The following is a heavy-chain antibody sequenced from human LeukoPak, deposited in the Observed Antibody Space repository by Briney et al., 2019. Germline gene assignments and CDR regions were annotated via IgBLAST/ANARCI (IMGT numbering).Heavy chain of an antibody. CDR1: GGSISGSSSY. Sequence: PSETLSLTCTVSGGSISGSSSYWTWFRQPAGKGLEWIGRIYTGGTTRYHPSLKSRVIISVDTSRNQFSLKLSSVTAADTAVYYCARGRTWSGSYWSRFDPWGQGTLVTVSS. J-gene: IGHJ5*02. CDR3: ARGRTWSGSYWSRFDP. CDR2: IYTGGTT. V-gene: IGHV4-61*02. D-gene: IGHD3-3*01.